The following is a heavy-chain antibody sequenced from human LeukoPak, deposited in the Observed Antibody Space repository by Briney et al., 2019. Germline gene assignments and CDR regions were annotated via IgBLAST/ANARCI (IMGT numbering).Heavy chain of an antibody. J-gene: IGHJ3*02. CDR3: ARAPSGGGGGRAFDI. CDR2: IYSSGST. D-gene: IGHD3-16*01. CDR1: GGTITNYY. V-gene: IGHV4-59*12. Sequence: SETLALTCTVPGGTITNYYWSWIRQPPGKGLEFIGYIYSSGSTYYNPSLKSRVTMSVDTSKNQFSLKLTSVTAADTAVYYCARAPSGGGGGRAFDIWGQGTVVTVSS.